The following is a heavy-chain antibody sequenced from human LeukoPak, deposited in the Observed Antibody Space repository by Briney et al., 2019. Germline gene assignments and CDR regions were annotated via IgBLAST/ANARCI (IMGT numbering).Heavy chain of an antibody. V-gene: IGHV3-74*01. CDR1: GFTFSTYW. J-gene: IGHJ4*02. CDR2: INSDGSST. Sequence: AGGSLRLSCAASGFTFSTYWMHWVRHVPGKGLVWVSHINSDGSSTSYADSVKGRFTISRDNAKNTLYLQMNSLRAEDTAVYYCARGSSGWLRFWGQGTLVTVSS. CDR3: ARGSSGWLRF. D-gene: IGHD6-19*01.